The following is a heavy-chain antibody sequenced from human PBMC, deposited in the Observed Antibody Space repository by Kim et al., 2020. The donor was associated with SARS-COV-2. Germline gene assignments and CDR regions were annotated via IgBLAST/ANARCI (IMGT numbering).Heavy chain of an antibody. J-gene: IGHJ4*02. CDR3: ARAGLENNYLFY. Sequence: GGSLRLSCAVSGLTVNSNYMSWIRQAPGKGLEWVSIIYSSGNTYYADSVKGRFTISRDNSKNTLFLQMNSLRAEDTAVYYCARAGLENNYLFYWGQGTLVTVSS. CDR2: IYSSGNT. D-gene: IGHD4-4*01. V-gene: IGHV3-66*01. CDR1: GLTVNSNY.